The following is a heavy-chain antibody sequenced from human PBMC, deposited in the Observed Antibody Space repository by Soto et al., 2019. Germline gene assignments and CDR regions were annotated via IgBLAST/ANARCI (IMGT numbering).Heavy chain of an antibody. CDR3: ARDLALRSTGSYFYGMDL. CDR1: GFSFSNFG. V-gene: IGHV3-21*06. J-gene: IGHJ6*02. CDR2: ISSSSSYI. Sequence: GGSLRLSCAASGFSFSNFGMNWVRQAPGKGLEWVSSISSSSSYIDYTDSVKARFTISRDNAKNSLYLQIDSLRAEDTAVYYCARDLALRSTGSYFYGMDLWGQGTTVTVSS. D-gene: IGHD2-2*01.